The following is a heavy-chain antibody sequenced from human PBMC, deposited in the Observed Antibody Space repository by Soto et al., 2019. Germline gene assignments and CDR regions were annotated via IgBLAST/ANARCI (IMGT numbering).Heavy chain of an antibody. D-gene: IGHD6-13*01. Sequence: PSETLSLTCAVYGGSFSGYYWSWIRQPPGKGLEWIGYIYYSGSTNYNPSLKSRVTISVDTSKNQFSLKLSSVTAADTAVYYCARHRQQLELFDYWGQGTLVTVSS. V-gene: IGHV4-59*08. J-gene: IGHJ4*02. CDR3: ARHRQQLELFDY. CDR2: IYYSGST. CDR1: GGSFSGYY.